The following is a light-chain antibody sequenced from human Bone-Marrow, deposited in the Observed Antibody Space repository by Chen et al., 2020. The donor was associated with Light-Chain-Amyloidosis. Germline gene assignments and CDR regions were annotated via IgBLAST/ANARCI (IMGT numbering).Light chain of an antibody. J-gene: IGLJ3*02. V-gene: IGLV3-21*02. Sequence: SYVLTQPPSVSVAPGQTATIACGGNNIGSTSVHWHQQTPGQAPLLVVYDDSDRPSGIPERLSGSNSGNTATLTNIRVEARDEADYYCQVWDRSSDRPVFGGGTKLTVL. CDR1: NIGSTS. CDR2: DDS. CDR3: QVWDRSSDRPV.